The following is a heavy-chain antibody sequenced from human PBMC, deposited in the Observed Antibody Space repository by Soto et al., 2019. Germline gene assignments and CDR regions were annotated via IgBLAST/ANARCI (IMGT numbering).Heavy chain of an antibody. Sequence: QVQLVQSGAEVKQPGSSVKVSCKASGGTFASYTFTWVRQAPGQGLEWMGRIIPILAITNYAQQFQGRVTITADEATSTAYMELTNLRSDDTAIYYCARGGRAGYCETTTCYDWFDPWGQGTLVTVSS. CDR3: ARGGRAGYCETTTCYDWFDP. CDR2: IIPILAIT. V-gene: IGHV1-69*02. D-gene: IGHD2-2*01. CDR1: GGTFASYT. J-gene: IGHJ5*02.